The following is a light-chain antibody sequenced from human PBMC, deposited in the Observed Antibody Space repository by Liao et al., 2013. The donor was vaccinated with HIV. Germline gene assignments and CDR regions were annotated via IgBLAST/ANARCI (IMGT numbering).Light chain of an antibody. CDR2: QDS. CDR1: KLGDKY. V-gene: IGLV3-1*01. Sequence: SYELTQPPSVSVSPGQTASITCSGDKLGDKYACWYQQKPGQSPVLVIYQDSKRPSGIPERFSGSNSGNTATLTISGTQAMDEADYYCQAWDSITASYVFGTGTKVTV. CDR3: QAWDSITASYV. J-gene: IGLJ1*01.